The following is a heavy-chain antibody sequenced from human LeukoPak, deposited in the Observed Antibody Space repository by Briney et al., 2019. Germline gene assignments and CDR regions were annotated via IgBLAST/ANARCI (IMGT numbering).Heavy chain of an antibody. J-gene: IGHJ4*02. CDR3: ARGEKSYAY. V-gene: IGHV1-18*01. CDR2: INPFNADA. CDR1: GYIFRNYA. D-gene: IGHD2-2*01. Sequence: ASVKVSCKTSGYIFRNYAISWVRQAPGQGPEWVGWINPFNADAKYAQKFRGRVTMTTDTSTSTAYLELRSLRYDDTAVYYCARGEKSYAYWGQGTLVTVSS.